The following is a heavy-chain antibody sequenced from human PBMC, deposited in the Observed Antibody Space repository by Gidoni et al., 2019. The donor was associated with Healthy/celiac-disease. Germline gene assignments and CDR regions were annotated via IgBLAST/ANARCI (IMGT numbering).Heavy chain of an antibody. CDR3: ARGRGEPPHYYGSGSYYKGGYYYYYYGMDV. CDR2: INHSGST. V-gene: IGHV4-34*01. J-gene: IGHJ6*02. Sequence: QVQLQQWGAGLLKPSETLSLTCAVYGGSFSGYYWSWIRQPPGKGLEWIGEINHSGSTNYNPSRKSRVTISVDTSKNQFSLKLSSVTAADTAVYYCARGRGEPPHYYGSGSYYKGGYYYYYYGMDVWGQGTTVTVSS. CDR1: GGSFSGYY. D-gene: IGHD3-10*01.